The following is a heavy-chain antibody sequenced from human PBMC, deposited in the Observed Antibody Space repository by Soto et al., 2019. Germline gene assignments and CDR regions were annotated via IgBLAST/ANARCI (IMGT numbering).Heavy chain of an antibody. Sequence: LSNTVAEGKIVGLGGRWILQNAGKGLEWIGRIYTSGSTNYNPSLKSRVTMSVDTSKNQFSLKLSSVTAADTAVYYCARDLGDGSSWSNWFDPWGQGTLVTVSS. V-gene: IGHV4-4*07. CDR3: ARDLGDGSSWSNWFDP. CDR2: IYTSGST. D-gene: IGHD6-13*01. J-gene: IGHJ5*02. CDR1: EGKIVGLG.